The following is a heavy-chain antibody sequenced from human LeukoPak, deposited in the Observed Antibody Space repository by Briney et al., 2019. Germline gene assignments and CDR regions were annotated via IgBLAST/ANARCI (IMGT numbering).Heavy chain of an antibody. D-gene: IGHD5-18*01. Sequence: PGGSLRLSCAASGFAFSNYAMSWVRQAPGKGLEWVSPISDSGASTYYADSVKGRFTISRDNSKNTLYLQMNNLRVEDSAVYYCAKGGRGYSYGSLDYWGQGTLVTVSS. V-gene: IGHV3-23*01. CDR2: ISDSGAST. CDR3: AKGGRGYSYGSLDY. J-gene: IGHJ4*02. CDR1: GFAFSNYA.